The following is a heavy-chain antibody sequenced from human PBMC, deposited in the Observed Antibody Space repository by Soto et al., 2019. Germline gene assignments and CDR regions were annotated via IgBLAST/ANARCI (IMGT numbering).Heavy chain of an antibody. Sequence: QVQLQESGPGLVKSSETLSLTCTVSGGSISSYYWSWIRQPPGKGLEWIGSIHYSGSTNYNPSLKSRVPISVDTSKHPCSLKLSSVTAADTAVYYCASRSGRGDYGMVVWGQGTTVTVSS. CDR3: ASRSGRGDYGMVV. V-gene: IGHV4-59*01. D-gene: IGHD3-10*01. CDR2: IHYSGST. J-gene: IGHJ6*02. CDR1: GGSISSYY.